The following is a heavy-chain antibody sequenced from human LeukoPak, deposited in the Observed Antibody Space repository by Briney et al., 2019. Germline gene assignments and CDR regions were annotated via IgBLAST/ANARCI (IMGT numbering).Heavy chain of an antibody. CDR1: GFTFSSYW. D-gene: IGHD3-22*01. CDR2: INSDGSST. Sequence: GGSLRLSCAASGFTFSSYWMHWVRQAPGKGLVWVSRINSDGSSTSYADSVKGRFTISRDNAKNTLYLQMNSLRAEDTAIYYCAKDRLTLKPYYFDYWGQGTLVTVSS. V-gene: IGHV3-74*01. J-gene: IGHJ4*02. CDR3: AKDRLTLKPYYFDY.